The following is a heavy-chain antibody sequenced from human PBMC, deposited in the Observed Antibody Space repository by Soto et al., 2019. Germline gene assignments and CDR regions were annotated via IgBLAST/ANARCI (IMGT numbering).Heavy chain of an antibody. D-gene: IGHD6-19*01. Sequence: ASVKVSCKASGYTFTGYYMHWVRQAPGQGLEWMGWINPNSGGTNYAQKFQGRVTMTRDTSISTAYMELSRLRSDDTAVYYCASPWSSVWFYFDYWGQGTMLTVYS. CDR1: GYTFTGYY. CDR3: ASPWSSVWFYFDY. CDR2: INPNSGGT. J-gene: IGHJ4*02. V-gene: IGHV1-2*02.